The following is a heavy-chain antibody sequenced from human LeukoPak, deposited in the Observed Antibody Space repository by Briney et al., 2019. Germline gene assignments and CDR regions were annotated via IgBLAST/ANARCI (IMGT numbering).Heavy chain of an antibody. CDR1: GGTFSSYA. Sequence: ASVKVSCKASGGTFSSYAISWVRQAPGQGLEWMGWIIPNSGGTNYAQKFQGRVTMTRDTSISTAYMDLSRLRSDDTAVYYCARGGAAPEGYWFFDLWGQGTLVTVSS. CDR3: ARGGAAPEGYWFFDL. CDR2: IIPNSGGT. V-gene: IGHV1-2*02. J-gene: IGHJ2*01. D-gene: IGHD6-13*01.